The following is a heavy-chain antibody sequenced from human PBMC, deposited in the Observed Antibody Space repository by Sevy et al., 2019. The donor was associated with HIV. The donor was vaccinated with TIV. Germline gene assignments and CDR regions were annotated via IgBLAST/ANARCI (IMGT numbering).Heavy chain of an antibody. CDR3: ARDLRVLVPAATSGFDY. D-gene: IGHD2-2*01. J-gene: IGHJ4*02. CDR1: GDSVSSNSAA. V-gene: IGHV6-1*01. Sequence: QSQTLSLTCAISGDSVSSNSAAWNWIRQSPSRGLEWLGRTYYRSKWYNDYAVSVKSRITINPDTSKNQFSLQLNSVTPKDTAVYYCARDLRVLVPAATSGFDYWGQGTLVTVSS. CDR2: TYYRSKWYN.